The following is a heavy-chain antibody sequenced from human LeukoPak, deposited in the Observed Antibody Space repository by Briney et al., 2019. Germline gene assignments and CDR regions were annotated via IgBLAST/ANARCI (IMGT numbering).Heavy chain of an antibody. CDR1: GFTFSSYA. Sequence: GGSLRLSCVASGFTFSSYAMSWVRQAPGKGLEWVSAISGSGGSTYYADSVKGRFTISRDNSKNTLYLQMNSLRAEDTAVYYCAKYPVTMVRGALYDYWGQGTLVTVSS. CDR2: ISGSGGST. CDR3: AKYPVTMVRGALYDY. V-gene: IGHV3-23*01. D-gene: IGHD3-10*01. J-gene: IGHJ4*02.